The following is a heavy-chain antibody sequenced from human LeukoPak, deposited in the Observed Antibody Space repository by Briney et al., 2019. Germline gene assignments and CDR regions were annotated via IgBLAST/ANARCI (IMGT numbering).Heavy chain of an antibody. Sequence: SETLSLTCTVSGGSINTYYWSWIRQPPGKGLEWIGEINHSGSTNYNPSLKSRVTISVDTSKNQFSLKLSSVTAADTAVYYCARGGITIFGVVIRYYGMDVWGQGTTVTVSS. CDR3: ARGGITIFGVVIRYYGMDV. CDR2: INHSGST. D-gene: IGHD3-3*01. J-gene: IGHJ6*02. CDR1: GGSINTYY. V-gene: IGHV4-34*01.